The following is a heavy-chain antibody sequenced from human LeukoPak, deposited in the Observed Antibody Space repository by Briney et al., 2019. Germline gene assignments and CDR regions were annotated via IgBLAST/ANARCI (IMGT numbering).Heavy chain of an antibody. D-gene: IGHD5-12*01. CDR3: AREYSGFDY. Sequence: SETLSLTCAVYGGSFSAYYWTWVRQPPGMGLEWIGEIKQSENTNYNPSLKSRVTISVDTSKNQFSLKLTSVTAADTAVYYCAREYSGFDYWGQGTLVTVSS. J-gene: IGHJ4*02. V-gene: IGHV4-34*01. CDR2: IKQSENT. CDR1: GGSFSAYY.